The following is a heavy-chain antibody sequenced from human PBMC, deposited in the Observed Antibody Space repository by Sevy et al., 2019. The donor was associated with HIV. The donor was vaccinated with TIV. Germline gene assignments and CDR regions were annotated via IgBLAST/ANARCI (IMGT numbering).Heavy chain of an antibody. V-gene: IGHV3-11*06. CDR2: ISSGSTYI. CDR1: GFTFSDYY. CDR3: AKDSRVYSSSHFDY. D-gene: IGHD6-13*01. J-gene: IGHJ4*02. Sequence: GGSLILSCAASGFTFSDYYMTWIRQAPGKGLEWVSYISSGSTYIKYADSVKGRFTISRDNAKNSLYLQMNSLRAEDTAVYYCAKDSRVYSSSHFDYWGQGTLVTVSS.